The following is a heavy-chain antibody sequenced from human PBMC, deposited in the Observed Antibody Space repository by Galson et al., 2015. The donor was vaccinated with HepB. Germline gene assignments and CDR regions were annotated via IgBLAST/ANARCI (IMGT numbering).Heavy chain of an antibody. D-gene: IGHD3-10*01. J-gene: IGHJ4*02. CDR3: TTSYGSGSDIDY. CDR2: IKSKTDGGTT. CDR1: GFTFSNAW. V-gene: IGHV3-15*01. Sequence: SLRLSCAASGFTFSNAWMSWVRQAPGKGLEWVGRIKSKTDGGTTDYAAPVKGRFTISRDDSKNTLYLQMNSLKTEDTAVYYCTTSYGSGSDIDYWGQGTLVTVSS.